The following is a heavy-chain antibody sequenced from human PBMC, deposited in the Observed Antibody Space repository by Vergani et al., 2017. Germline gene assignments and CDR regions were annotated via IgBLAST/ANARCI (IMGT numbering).Heavy chain of an antibody. Sequence: QVTLKESGPALVKPTQTLTLTCTFSGFSLSTSGMRASWIRQPPGKALEWLARIDWDEDKFYSTSLKTRLTIYKDTSKNQVVLTMTNMDPVDTATYYCALRYYDFWSGYSLDYWGQGTLVTVSS. V-gene: IGHV2-70*04. CDR1: GFSLSTSGMR. J-gene: IGHJ4*02. D-gene: IGHD3-3*01. CDR2: IDWDEDK. CDR3: ALRYYDFWSGYSLDY.